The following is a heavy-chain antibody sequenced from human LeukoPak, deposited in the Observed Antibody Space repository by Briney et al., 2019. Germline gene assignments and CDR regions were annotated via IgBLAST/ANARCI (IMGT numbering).Heavy chain of an antibody. J-gene: IGHJ5*02. V-gene: IGHV3-30*18. D-gene: IGHD5-12*01. CDR2: ISYDGSNK. CDR3: AKDPNLVATLPWFDP. Sequence: GGSLRLSCAASGFTFSSYGMHWVRQAPGKGLEWVAVISYDGSNKYYADSVKGRFTISRDNSKNTLYLQMNSLRAEDTAVYYCAKDPNLVATLPWFDPWGQGTLVTVSS. CDR1: GFTFSSYG.